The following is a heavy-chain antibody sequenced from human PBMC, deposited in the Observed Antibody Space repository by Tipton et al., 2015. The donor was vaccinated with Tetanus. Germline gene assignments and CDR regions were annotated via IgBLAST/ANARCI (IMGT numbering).Heavy chain of an antibody. J-gene: IGHJ6*02. CDR1: GFTFSSYW. Sequence: SLRLSCAASGFTFSSYWMHWVRQAPGKGLEWVSGIYWGSNRKDYAASVKGRFTISRDNARNSLYLEMNSLKSEDTALYYCTKDLSPGGADVWGQGTTVTVSS. CDR2: IYWGSNRK. V-gene: IGHV3-9*01. D-gene: IGHD2-2*01. CDR3: TKDLSPGGADV.